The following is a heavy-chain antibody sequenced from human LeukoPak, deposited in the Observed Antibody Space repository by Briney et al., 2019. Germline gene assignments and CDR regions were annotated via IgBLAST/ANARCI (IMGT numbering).Heavy chain of an antibody. V-gene: IGHV1-69*05. CDR3: ASFDSGSYYYDY. J-gene: IGHJ4*02. CDR2: IIPIFGTA. D-gene: IGHD1-26*01. Sequence: SVKVSCKASGYTFNGYYMHWVRQAPGQGLEWMGGIIPIFGTAHYAQKFQGRVTITTDESTSTAYMELSSLRSEDTAVYYCASFDSGSYYYDYWGQGTLVTVSS. CDR1: GYTFNGYY.